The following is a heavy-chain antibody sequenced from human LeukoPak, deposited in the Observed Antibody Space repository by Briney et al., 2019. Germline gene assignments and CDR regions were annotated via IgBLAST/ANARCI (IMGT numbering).Heavy chain of an antibody. CDR3: AIQIRGVVY. V-gene: IGHV1-3*01. CDR2: INAGNGHT. Sequence: ASVNVSCTASGYTFISYAMHWVRQAPGQRLEWMGWINAGNGHTEYSQKFQGRVTFTRDTSASTAYMELSSLRSEDMAVYYCAIQIRGVVYWGLGTLVTVSS. CDR1: GYTFISYA. J-gene: IGHJ4*02. D-gene: IGHD3-10*01.